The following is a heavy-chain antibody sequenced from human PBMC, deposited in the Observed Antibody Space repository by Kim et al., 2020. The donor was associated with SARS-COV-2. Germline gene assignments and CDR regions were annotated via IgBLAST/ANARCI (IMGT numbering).Heavy chain of an antibody. CDR3: ARLPYYDILTGIPRGYFDY. CDR1: GGSISSSSYY. J-gene: IGHJ4*02. Sequence: SETLSLTCTVSGGSISSSSYYWGWIRQPPGKGLEWIGSIYYSGSTYYNPSLKSRVTISVDTSKNQFSLKLSSVTAADTAVYYCARLPYYDILTGIPRGYFDYWGQGTLVTVSS. D-gene: IGHD3-9*01. V-gene: IGHV4-39*01. CDR2: IYYSGST.